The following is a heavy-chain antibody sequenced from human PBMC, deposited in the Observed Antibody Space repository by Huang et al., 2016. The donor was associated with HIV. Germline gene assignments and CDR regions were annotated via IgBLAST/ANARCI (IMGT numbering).Heavy chain of an antibody. V-gene: IGHV4-30-2*01. CDR1: GGSISSGGHS. CDR3: ARDGGNSEYYFDY. J-gene: IGHJ4*02. D-gene: IGHD2-21*02. CDR2: IYRTVGT. Sequence: QLQLQESGSGLVKPSQTLSLTCAVSGGSISSGGHSWRWIRQPPGKGLEWIGYIYRTVGTYYKPSLQSRVTMSVGRSKNQFSLRLSSVTAADTAIYYCARDGGNSEYYFDYWGQGTLVTVSS.